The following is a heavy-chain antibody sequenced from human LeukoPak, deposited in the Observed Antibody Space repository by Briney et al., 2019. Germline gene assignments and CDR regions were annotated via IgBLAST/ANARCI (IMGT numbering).Heavy chain of an antibody. CDR3: ARRKYGGNSLPGVFDY. CDR2: IYYSGTT. V-gene: IGHV4-30-4*08. Sequence: RASETLSLTCTVSGGSTSSSNYYWGWIRQPPGKGLEWIGYIYYSGTTYYNPSLKSRVTISVDTSENQFSLKLISVTAADTAVYYCARRKYGGNSLPGVFDYWGQGSLVTVSS. CDR1: GGSTSSSNYY. J-gene: IGHJ4*02. D-gene: IGHD4-23*01.